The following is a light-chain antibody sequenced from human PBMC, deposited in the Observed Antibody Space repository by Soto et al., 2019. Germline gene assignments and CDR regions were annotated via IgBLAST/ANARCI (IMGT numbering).Light chain of an antibody. Sequence: DIQMTQSPSSLSASPGDRVTITCQASQDISNYLNWYQQKPGKAPKLLIYDASYLETGVPSRFSGSGSGTDFTFTISSLQPEDIATYYCQQYDNLPLTFGGGTKVEIK. CDR1: QDISNY. V-gene: IGKV1-33*01. J-gene: IGKJ4*01. CDR2: DAS. CDR3: QQYDNLPLT.